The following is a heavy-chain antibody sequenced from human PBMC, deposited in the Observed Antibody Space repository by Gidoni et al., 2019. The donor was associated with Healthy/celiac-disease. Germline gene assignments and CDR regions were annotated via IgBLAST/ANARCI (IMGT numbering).Heavy chain of an antibody. V-gene: IGHV3-33*01. CDR2: IWYDGSNK. CDR3: AREWKIAAAFDY. Sequence: QVQLVESGGGVVQPGRSLRLSCAASGLPCSSYGMHWVRQAPGKGLEWGAFIWYDGSNKYDADSLKGRFTISRDNSKNTLYLQMNSLRAEDTAVYYCAREWKIAAAFDYWGQGTLVTVSS. J-gene: IGHJ4*02. D-gene: IGHD6-13*01. CDR1: GLPCSSYG.